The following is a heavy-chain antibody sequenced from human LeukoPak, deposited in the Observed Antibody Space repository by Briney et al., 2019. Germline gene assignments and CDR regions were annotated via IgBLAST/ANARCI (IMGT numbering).Heavy chain of an antibody. J-gene: IGHJ5*02. V-gene: IGHV4-34*01. Sequence: SETLSLTCAVYGGSFSGYYWSWIRQPPGKGLEWIGYIYYSGSTYYNPSLKSRVTISVDTSKNQFSLKLSSVTAADTAVYYCARCITIFGVGLRFDPWGQGTLVTVSS. CDR1: GGSFSGYY. CDR3: ARCITIFGVGLRFDP. CDR2: IYYSGST. D-gene: IGHD3-3*01.